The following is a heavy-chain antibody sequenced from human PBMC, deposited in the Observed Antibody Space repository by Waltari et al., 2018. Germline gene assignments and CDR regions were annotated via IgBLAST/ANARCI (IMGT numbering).Heavy chain of an antibody. J-gene: IGHJ5*02. CDR2: INPNSGGT. V-gene: IGHV1-2*02. D-gene: IGHD2-2*02. CDR3: ARDSDIVVVPAAISWFDP. Sequence: QVQLVQSGAEVKKPGASVKVSCKASGYTFTGYYMNWVRQAPGQGHEWMDWINPNSGGTNYAQKFQGRVTMTRDTSISTAYMELSRLRSDDTAVYYCARDSDIVVVPAAISWFDPWGQGTLVTVSS. CDR1: GYTFTGYY.